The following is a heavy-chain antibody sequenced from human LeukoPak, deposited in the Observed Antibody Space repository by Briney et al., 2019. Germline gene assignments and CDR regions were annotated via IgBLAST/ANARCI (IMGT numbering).Heavy chain of an antibody. Sequence: GGSLRLSCAASGFTFSSYSMNWVRQAPGKGLEWVSYISSSSSTIYYADSVKGRFTISRDNAKSSLYLQMNSLRAEDTAVYYCARDTPVGYWGQGTLVTVSS. CDR2: ISSSSSTI. CDR3: ARDTPVGY. D-gene: IGHD1-26*01. CDR1: GFTFSSYS. V-gene: IGHV3-48*04. J-gene: IGHJ4*02.